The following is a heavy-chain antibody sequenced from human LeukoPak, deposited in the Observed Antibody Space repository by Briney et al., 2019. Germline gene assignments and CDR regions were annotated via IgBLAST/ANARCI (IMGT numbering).Heavy chain of an antibody. CDR2: ISGNGGST. Sequence: PGGSLRLSCAASGFTSSSYVMHWVRQAPGKGLECVSAISGNGGSTYYANSVKGRFTISRDNSKNTLYLQMGSLRTEDMAVYYCARGAIVGATLSAFDIWGQGTMVTVSS. CDR1: GFTSSSYV. D-gene: IGHD1-26*01. CDR3: ARGAIVGATLSAFDI. V-gene: IGHV3-64*01. J-gene: IGHJ3*02.